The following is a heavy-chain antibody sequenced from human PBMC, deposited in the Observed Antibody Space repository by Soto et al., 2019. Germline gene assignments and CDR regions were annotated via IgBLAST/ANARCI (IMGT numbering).Heavy chain of an antibody. V-gene: IGHV1-2*04. J-gene: IGHJ3*02. CDR3: GREGAELGMADAFDI. CDR2: INPNGGGT. Sequence: ASVKVSCKASGYTFTGYYMHWVRQAPGQGLEWMGWINPNGGGTNYAQKFQGWVTMTRDTSISTAYMELSRLRSDDTAVYYCGREGAELGMADAFDIWGQGTMVTVS. D-gene: IGHD7-27*01. CDR1: GYTFTGYY.